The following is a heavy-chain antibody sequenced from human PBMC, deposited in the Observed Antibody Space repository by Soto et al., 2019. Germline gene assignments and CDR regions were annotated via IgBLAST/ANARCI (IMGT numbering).Heavy chain of an antibody. J-gene: IGHJ4*02. CDR1: GFTFSNND. Sequence: GGSLRLSCVASGFTFSNNDMTWVRQAPGKGLEWVSTIDGTSTFSNYAGSVEGRFTISRDNSRNTVYLQMNSLRAEDTAVYYCATAEVDYWGPGTLVTVSS. CDR3: ATAEVDY. CDR2: IDGTSTFS. V-gene: IGHV3-23*05.